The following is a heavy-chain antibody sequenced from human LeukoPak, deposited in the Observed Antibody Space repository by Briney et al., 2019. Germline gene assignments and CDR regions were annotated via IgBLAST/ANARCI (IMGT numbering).Heavy chain of an antibody. CDR1: GGSFSGYY. D-gene: IGHD3-3*01. CDR2: INHSGST. J-gene: IGHJ6*03. V-gene: IGHV4-34*01. CDR3: ARRRITIFGVVHNMDV. Sequence: SETLSLTCAVYGGSFSGYYWSWIRQPPGKGLEWMGEINHSGSTNYNPSLKSRVTISVDTSKNQFSLKLSSVTAADTAVYYCARRRITIFGVVHNMDVWGKGTTVTVSS.